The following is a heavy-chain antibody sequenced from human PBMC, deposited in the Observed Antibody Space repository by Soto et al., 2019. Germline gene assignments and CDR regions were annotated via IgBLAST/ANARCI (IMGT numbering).Heavy chain of an antibody. D-gene: IGHD2-8*01. Sequence: LGESLKISCKGSGGSLSDQWNGWVRHTPDKGLEWIGFVVLADADARYSPAFQGHVTMSADRSSTYLQWSSLKASDTGIYYCARRRGRCSDGVCYSWWFDPWGQGTRVTVSS. CDR2: VVLADADA. V-gene: IGHV5-51*01. CDR3: ARRRGRCSDGVCYSWWFDP. J-gene: IGHJ5*02. CDR1: GGSLSDQW.